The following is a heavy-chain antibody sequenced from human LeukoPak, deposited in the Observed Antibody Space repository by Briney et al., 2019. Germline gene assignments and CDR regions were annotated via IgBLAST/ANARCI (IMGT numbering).Heavy chain of an antibody. Sequence: ASVKVSCKASGYTFTSYYMHWVRQAPGQGLKWMGIINPSGGSTSYAQKFQGRVTMTRDTSTSTVYMELSSLRSEDTAVYYCAREGPKSTGYSYGYGYWGQGTLVTVSS. J-gene: IGHJ4*02. CDR2: INPSGGST. D-gene: IGHD5-18*01. CDR3: AREGPKSTGYSYGYGY. V-gene: IGHV1-46*01. CDR1: GYTFTSYY.